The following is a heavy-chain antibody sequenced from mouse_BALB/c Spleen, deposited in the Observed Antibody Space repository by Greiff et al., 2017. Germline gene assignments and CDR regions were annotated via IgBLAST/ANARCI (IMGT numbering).Heavy chain of an antibody. CDR2: ISYSGST. CDR3: ARTYYGFAY. V-gene: IGHV3-2*02. Sequence: EVKLVESGPGLVKPSQSLSLTCTVTGYSITSYYAWNWIRQFPGNLLEWMGYISYSGSTSYNPSLKSRISITRDTSKNQFFLQLNSVTTEDTATYCCARTYYGFAYWGQGTLVTVSA. J-gene: IGHJ3*01. D-gene: IGHD1-1*01. CDR1: GYSITSYYA.